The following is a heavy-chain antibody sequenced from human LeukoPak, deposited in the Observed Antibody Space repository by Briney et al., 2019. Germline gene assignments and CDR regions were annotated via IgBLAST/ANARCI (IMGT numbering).Heavy chain of an antibody. J-gene: IGHJ4*02. V-gene: IGHV3-48*02. CDR2: ISSSSSTI. CDR3: ARVWGIAAAGGEIEY. D-gene: IGHD6-13*01. CDR1: EFTFSTYT. Sequence: GGSLRLSCAASEFTFSTYTMNWVRQAPGKGLEWVSSISSSSSTIYYADSVKGRFTVSRDNAKDSLYLQMNSLRDEDTAVYYCARVWGIAAAGGEIEYWGQGTLVTVSS.